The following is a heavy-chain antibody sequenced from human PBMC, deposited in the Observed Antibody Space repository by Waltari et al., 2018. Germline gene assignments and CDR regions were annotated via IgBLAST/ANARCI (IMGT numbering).Heavy chain of an antibody. CDR2: INPTTGAT. CDR3: ARGGGYTISEPGDF. V-gene: IGHV1-2*02. D-gene: IGHD2-15*01. Sequence: QVQLVQSGAEVKKPGASVKVSCQASGYTFTAFYMHWVRQAPGQGLEWMGLINPTTGATGYAQKVQGRVTMTRDTSTRAAYMELKSLRYDDTAVYFCARGGGYTISEPGDFWGQGTLVTVSS. J-gene: IGHJ4*02. CDR1: GYTFTAFY.